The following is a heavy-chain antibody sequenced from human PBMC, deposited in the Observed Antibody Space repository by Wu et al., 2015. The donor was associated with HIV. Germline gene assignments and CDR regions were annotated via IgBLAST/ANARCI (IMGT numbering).Heavy chain of an antibody. CDR2: IIPLFDVV. CDR1: GVTLTSFA. D-gene: IGHD2-2*01. Sequence: VQLVQSGAEVKKPGSSVKVSCKASGVTLTSFAFTWVRQAPGQGLEWMGGIIPLFDVVQYAQKFRDRVTITTDESTSTAYMELSGLRSEDTAIYYCARVYSSTWYDFFDYWGQGTLVTVSS. V-gene: IGHV1-69*05. CDR3: ARVYSSTWYDFFDY. J-gene: IGHJ4*02.